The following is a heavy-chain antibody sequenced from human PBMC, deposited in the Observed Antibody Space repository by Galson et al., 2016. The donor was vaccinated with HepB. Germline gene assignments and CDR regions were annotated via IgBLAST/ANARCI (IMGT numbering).Heavy chain of an antibody. Sequence: PALVKPTQTLTLTCTFSGFSLSTSGLCMTWIRQPPGKALEWLALIDWVDEKYYTTSLKTRLTISEDTSKNQVVLRMTNMDPVDTATYYCARLSGWSDRHLDSWGQGTLVTVSS. V-gene: IGHV2-70*01. CDR2: IDWVDEK. J-gene: IGHJ4*02. CDR1: GFSLSTSGLC. CDR3: ARLSGWSDRHLDS. D-gene: IGHD6-19*01.